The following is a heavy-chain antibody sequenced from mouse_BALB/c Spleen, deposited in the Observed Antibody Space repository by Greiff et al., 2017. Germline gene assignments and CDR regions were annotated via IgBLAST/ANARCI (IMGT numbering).Heavy chain of an antibody. CDR3: TNYDGYLYAMDD. Sequence: EVQLLQSGTVLARPGASVKMSCTASGYTFTSYWMHWVKQRPGQGLEWIGAIYTGNSDTSYNQKIKGKAKLTAVTTTSTAYMELSSLTNEDSAVYYCTNYDGYLYAMDDWGQGTSVTVSS. D-gene: IGHD2-3*01. CDR1: GYTFTSYW. V-gene: IGHV1-5*01. J-gene: IGHJ4*01. CDR2: IYTGNSDT.